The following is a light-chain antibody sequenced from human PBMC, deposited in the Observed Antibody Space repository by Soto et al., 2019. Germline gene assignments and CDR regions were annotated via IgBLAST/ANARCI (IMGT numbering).Light chain of an antibody. J-gene: IGKJ5*01. CDR1: QSVSSTY. CDR3: QQYGSSRLT. Sequence: IVLTQSPGTLSLSPGERATLSCRASQSVSSTYLAWYQQKPGQAPRLLIYGASSRATGIPDRFSGSGSGTDFTLTISRLEPEDFAVYYCQQYGSSRLTFGQGTRLEIK. CDR2: GAS. V-gene: IGKV3-20*01.